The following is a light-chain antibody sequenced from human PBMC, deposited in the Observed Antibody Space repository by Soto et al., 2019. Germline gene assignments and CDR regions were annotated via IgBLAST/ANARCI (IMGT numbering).Light chain of an antibody. V-gene: IGLV2-14*01. J-gene: IGLJ1*01. CDR1: SSDVGGYNY. CDR3: NSYTRSSSYV. CDR2: DVS. Sequence: QSALTQPASVSGSPGQSITISCTGTSSDVGGYNYVSWCQQHPGKAPKLMIYDVSNRPSGVSNRFSGSKSGNTASLTISGLQAEDEADYYCNSYTRSSSYVLGTGTKVTVL.